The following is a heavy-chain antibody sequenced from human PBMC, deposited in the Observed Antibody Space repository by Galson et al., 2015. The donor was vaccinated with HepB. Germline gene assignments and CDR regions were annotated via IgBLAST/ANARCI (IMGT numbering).Heavy chain of an antibody. Sequence: SLRLSCAASGFTFRSYAMSWVRQAPGKGLEWVSAISGSGGSTYYADSVKGRFTISRDNSKNTLYLQMNNLRVEDTAVYYCAKVRSWYDAFDMWGQGTMVTVSS. J-gene: IGHJ3*02. D-gene: IGHD6-13*01. CDR3: AKVRSWYDAFDM. CDR2: ISGSGGST. CDR1: GFTFRSYA. V-gene: IGHV3-23*01.